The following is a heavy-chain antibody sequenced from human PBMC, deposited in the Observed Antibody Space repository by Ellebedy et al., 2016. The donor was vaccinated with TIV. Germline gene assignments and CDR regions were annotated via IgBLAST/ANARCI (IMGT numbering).Heavy chain of an antibody. D-gene: IGHD3-10*01. CDR3: ARAADGVWAFDI. CDR2: ISYDGSNK. CDR1: GFTFSSYA. V-gene: IGHV3-30-3*01. J-gene: IGHJ3*02. Sequence: GESLKISXAASGFTFSSYAMHWVRQAPGKGLEWVAVISYDGSNKYYADSVKGRFTISRDNSKNTLYLQMNSLRAEDTAVYYCARAADGVWAFDIWGQGTMVTVSS.